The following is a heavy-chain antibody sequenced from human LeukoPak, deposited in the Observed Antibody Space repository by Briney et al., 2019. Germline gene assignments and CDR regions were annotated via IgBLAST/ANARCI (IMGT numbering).Heavy chain of an antibody. D-gene: IGHD6-13*01. CDR1: GGSISNYY. CDR2: IYYSGST. V-gene: IGHV4-59*12. Sequence: SETLSLTCTVSGGSISNYYWSWIRQAPGKGLEWVGSIYYSGSTNYNPSLKSRVTISVDTSKNQFSLKLSSVTAADTAVYYCARGRAAGDVWGKGTTVTVSS. CDR3: ARGRAAGDV. J-gene: IGHJ6*04.